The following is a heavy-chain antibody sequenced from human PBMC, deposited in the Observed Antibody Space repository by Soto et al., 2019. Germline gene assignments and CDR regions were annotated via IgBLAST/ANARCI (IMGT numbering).Heavy chain of an antibody. J-gene: IGHJ4*02. CDR2: ISHDGINK. D-gene: IGHD2-2*01. V-gene: IGHV3-30-3*01. CDR3: GRCTSTSCHLGSDY. Sequence: QVLLVDSGGGAVQPGRSLRLSCAAAGFTFSSYAMNWVRQAPGKGLEWVALISHDGINKYYADSVRGRFTISRDSSTKTLYLQMNSLRAEDTAVYYCGRCTSTSCHLGSDYWGQGTMVTVSS. CDR1: GFTFSSYA.